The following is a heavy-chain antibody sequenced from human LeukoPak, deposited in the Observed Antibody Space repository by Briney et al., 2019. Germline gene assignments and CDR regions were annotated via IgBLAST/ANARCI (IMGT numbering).Heavy chain of an antibody. J-gene: IGHJ6*02. CDR2: IYYSGST. CDR3: AREYYYYYGMDV. CDR1: GGSISSGDYY. V-gene: IGHV4-30-4*01. Sequence: SQTLSLTCTVSGGSISSGDYYWSWIRQPPGKGLEWIGYIYYSGSTYYNPSLKSRATISVDTSKNQFSLKLSSVTAADTAVYYCAREYYYYYGMDVWGQGTTVTVSS.